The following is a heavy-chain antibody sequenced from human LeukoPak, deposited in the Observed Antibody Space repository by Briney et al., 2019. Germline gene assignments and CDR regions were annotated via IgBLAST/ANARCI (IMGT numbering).Heavy chain of an antibody. CDR1: GFTFSDYA. D-gene: IGHD2-8*01. V-gene: IGHV3-23*01. CDR3: ANTRIKCTIEISYPAVDY. Sequence: GGSLRLSCAASGFTFSDYAMSWVRQAPGKGLEWVSGIVADGGRTYYADSVKGRVTISRYNSRDTMHLQLDSLRVDDTAVYYCANTRIKCTIEISYPAVDYWGRGTLVTVSS. CDR2: IVADGGRT. J-gene: IGHJ4*02.